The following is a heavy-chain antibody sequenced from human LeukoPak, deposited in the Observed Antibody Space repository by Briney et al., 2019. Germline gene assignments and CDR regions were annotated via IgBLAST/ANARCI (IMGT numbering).Heavy chain of an antibody. D-gene: IGHD3-10*01. CDR1: GFTFSSYS. J-gene: IGHJ4*02. V-gene: IGHV3-23*01. Sequence: PGGSLRLPCAASGFTFSSYSMNWVRQAPGKGLQWVSTVSGGGDNSYFADSVKGRFTISRDNSNNTLYLQMNSLRAEDTAAYYCAKDQELSGSYLRPFDYWGQGTLVTVSS. CDR2: VSGGGDNS. CDR3: AKDQELSGSYLRPFDY.